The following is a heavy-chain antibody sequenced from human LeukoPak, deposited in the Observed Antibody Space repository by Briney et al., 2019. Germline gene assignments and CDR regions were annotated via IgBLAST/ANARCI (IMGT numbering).Heavy chain of an antibody. J-gene: IGHJ6*03. CDR2: ISYDGSNK. CDR3: AKAGTSYGYKYYYMDV. Sequence: GGSLRLSCAASGFTFSSYGMHWVRQAPGKGLEWVAVISYDGSNKYYADSVKGRFTISRDNSKNTLYLQMNSLRAEDTAVYYCAKAGTSYGYKYYYMDVWGKGTTVTISS. D-gene: IGHD5-18*01. V-gene: IGHV3-30*18. CDR1: GFTFSSYG.